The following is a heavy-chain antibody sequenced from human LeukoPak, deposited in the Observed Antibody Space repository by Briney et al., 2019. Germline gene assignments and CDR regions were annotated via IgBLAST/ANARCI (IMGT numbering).Heavy chain of an antibody. Sequence: SETLPLTCTVSGGSISSGGYSWSWIRQPPGKGLEWIGYIYHSGSTYYNPSLKSRVTISVDRSKNQFSLKLSSVTAADTAVYYCARGVSYGSGSYYLSPWFDPWGQGTLVTVSS. CDR2: IYHSGST. CDR1: GGSISSGGYS. V-gene: IGHV4-30-2*01. J-gene: IGHJ5*02. D-gene: IGHD3-10*01. CDR3: ARGVSYGSGSYYLSPWFDP.